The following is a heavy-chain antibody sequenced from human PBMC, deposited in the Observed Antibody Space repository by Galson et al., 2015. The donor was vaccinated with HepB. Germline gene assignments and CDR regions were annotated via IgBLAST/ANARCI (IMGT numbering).Heavy chain of an antibody. D-gene: IGHD3-16*01. V-gene: IGHV1-18*01. Sequence: SVKVSCKASGYTFTSYGISWVRQAPGQGLEWMGWISAYNGNTNYAQKLQGRVTMTTDTSTSTAYMELRSLRSDDTAVYYCARVGAGGPYYYYIDVWGKGTTVTVSS. CDR3: ARVGAGGPYYYYIDV. CDR1: GYTFTSYG. J-gene: IGHJ6*03. CDR2: ISAYNGNT.